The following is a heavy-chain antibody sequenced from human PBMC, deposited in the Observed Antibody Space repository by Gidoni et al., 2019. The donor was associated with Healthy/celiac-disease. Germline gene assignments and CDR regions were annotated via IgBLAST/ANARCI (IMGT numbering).Heavy chain of an antibody. Sequence: QVQLVESGGGVVQPGRSLRLSCAASGFTFSRYAMHWVRQAPGKGLEWVAVISYDGSNKYYADSVKGRFTISRDNSKNTLYLQMNSLRAEDTAVYYCARAPLVTGTFWDFDYWGQGTLVTVSS. V-gene: IGHV3-30-3*01. CDR2: ISYDGSNK. CDR3: ARAPLVTGTFWDFDY. J-gene: IGHJ4*02. D-gene: IGHD1-7*01. CDR1: GFTFSRYA.